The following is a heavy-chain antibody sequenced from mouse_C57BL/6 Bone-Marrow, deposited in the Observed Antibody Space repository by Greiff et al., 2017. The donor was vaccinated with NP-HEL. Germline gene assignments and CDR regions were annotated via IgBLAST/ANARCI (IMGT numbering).Heavy chain of an antibody. V-gene: IGHV2-9-1*01. J-gene: IGHJ4*01. CDR2: IWTGGGT. CDR3: ARDSGSNFPYAMDY. Sequence: VQLKESGPGLVAPSQSLSITCTVSGFSLTSYAISWVRQPPGKGLEWLGVIWTGGGTNYNSALKSRLSISKDNSKSQVFLKMNSLQTDDTARYYCARDSGSNFPYAMDYWGQGTSVTVSS. D-gene: IGHD2-5*01. CDR1: GFSLTSYA.